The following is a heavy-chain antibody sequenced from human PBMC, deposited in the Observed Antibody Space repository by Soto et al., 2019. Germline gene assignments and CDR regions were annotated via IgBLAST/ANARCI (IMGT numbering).Heavy chain of an antibody. V-gene: IGHV4-59*01. J-gene: IGHJ4*02. CDR3: ARDLSWAEMMY. CDR2: ISYSGST. D-gene: IGHD3-16*01. Sequence: SETLSLTCSVSGGSMNSYYWSWIRQPPGMGLEWIGCISYSGSTNYNPSLKSRVALSVDTSKNQFSLKLSSVTAADTAVYYCARDLSWAEMMYWGQGTLVTVSS. CDR1: GGSMNSYY.